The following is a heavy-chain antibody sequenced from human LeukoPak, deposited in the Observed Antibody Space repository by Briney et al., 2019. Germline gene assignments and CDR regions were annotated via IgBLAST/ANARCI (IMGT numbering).Heavy chain of an antibody. CDR3: ARRAALTNYYYGMDV. CDR1: GGTFSSYA. CDR2: IIPILGIA. D-gene: IGHD4/OR15-4a*01. J-gene: IGHJ6*02. Sequence: GASVKVSCKASGGTFSSYAISWVRQAPGQGLEWMGRIIPILGIANYAQKFQGRVTITADKSTSTAYMGLSSLRSEDTAVYYCARRAALTNYYYGMDVWGQGTTVTVSS. V-gene: IGHV1-69*04.